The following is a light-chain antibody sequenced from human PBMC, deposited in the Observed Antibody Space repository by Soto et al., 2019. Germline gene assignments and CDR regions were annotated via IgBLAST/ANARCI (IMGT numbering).Light chain of an antibody. V-gene: IGKV1-39*01. Sequence: DIQMKKSPSSLSAYVADRVTISCRASQSISSYLNWYQQKPGKAPKLLIYAASSLQSGVPSRFSGSGSGTDFTLTISSLQPEDVATYYCQKYNNAPWTFGQGTKVDIK. J-gene: IGKJ1*01. CDR1: QSISSY. CDR3: QKYNNAPWT. CDR2: AAS.